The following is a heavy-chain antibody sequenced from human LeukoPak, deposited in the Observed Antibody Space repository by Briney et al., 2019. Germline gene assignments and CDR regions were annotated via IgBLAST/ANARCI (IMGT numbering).Heavy chain of an antibody. Sequence: GGSLRLSCTASGFTFSDFWMGWVRQAPGKGLEWVANIKQDETEKFYLGSVKGRFTISRDNSKNTLYLQMNSLRAEDTAVYYCARDVNRITIFGVVMLYYYYYGMDVWGQGTTVTVSS. CDR1: GFTFSDFW. V-gene: IGHV3-7*01. CDR2: IKQDETEK. CDR3: ARDVNRITIFGVVMLYYYYYGMDV. D-gene: IGHD3-3*01. J-gene: IGHJ6*02.